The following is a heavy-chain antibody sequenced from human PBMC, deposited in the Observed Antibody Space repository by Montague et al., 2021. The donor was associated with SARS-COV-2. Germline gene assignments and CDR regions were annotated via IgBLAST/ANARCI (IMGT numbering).Heavy chain of an antibody. CDR2: IYASGGT. CDR1: GEPISGFF. CDR3: ARGVVVAPSVVDY. V-gene: IGHV4-4*07. J-gene: IGHJ4*02. Sequence: SETLSLTCSVSGEPISGFFWNWIRQPAGKGLEWIGRIYASGGTDYNPSLESRVTMSVDTSKNQFSLKVNSVTAEDTAMYYCARGVVVAPSVVDYWGWGTLVTVSS. D-gene: IGHD2-15*01.